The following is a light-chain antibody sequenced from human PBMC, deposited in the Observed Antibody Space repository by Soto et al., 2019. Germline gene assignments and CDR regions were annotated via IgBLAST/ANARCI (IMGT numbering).Light chain of an antibody. J-gene: IGKJ2*01. CDR1: QGIKSY. CDR3: QQSYSTPYMYT. Sequence: DIETTQSPSSLSASVGDTVTITCRASQGIKSYLNWYQQKPGKAPKLLIYGASSLQSGVPSRFSGSGSGTDFTLTISSLQPEDYATYYCQQSYSTPYMYTFGQGTKVDIK. V-gene: IGKV1-39*01. CDR2: GAS.